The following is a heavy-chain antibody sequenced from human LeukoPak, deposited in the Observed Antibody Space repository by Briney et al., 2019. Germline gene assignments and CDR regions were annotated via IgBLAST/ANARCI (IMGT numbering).Heavy chain of an antibody. CDR3: AREQEVRYDAFDI. J-gene: IGHJ3*02. Sequence: GGSLRLSCAASGFTFSSYGMHWVRQAPGKGLEWVANIKQDGSEKYYVDSVKGRFTISRDNAKNSLYLQMNSLRAEDTAVYYCAREQEVRYDAFDIWGQGTTVTVSS. CDR1: GFTFSSYG. D-gene: IGHD3-9*01. V-gene: IGHV3-7*01. CDR2: IKQDGSEK.